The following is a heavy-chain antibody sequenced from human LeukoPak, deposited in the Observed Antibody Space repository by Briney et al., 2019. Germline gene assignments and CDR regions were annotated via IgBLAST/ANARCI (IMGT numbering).Heavy chain of an antibody. J-gene: IGHJ5*02. CDR2: IYYSGST. CDR1: GGSISSSSYY. Sequence: SETLSLTCTVSGGSISSSSYYWGWIRQPPGKGLEWIGSIYYSGSTNYNPSLKSRVTISVDKSKNQFSLKLSSVTAADTAVYYCAISLGYCSSTSCFRWFDPWGQGTLVTVSS. V-gene: IGHV4-39*07. D-gene: IGHD2-2*01. CDR3: AISLGYCSSTSCFRWFDP.